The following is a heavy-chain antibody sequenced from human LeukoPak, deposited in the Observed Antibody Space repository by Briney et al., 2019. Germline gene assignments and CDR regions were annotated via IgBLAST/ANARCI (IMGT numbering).Heavy chain of an antibody. CDR1: GYTFTGYY. CDR2: INPNSGGT. D-gene: IGHD3-10*01. V-gene: IGHV1-2*02. CDR3: ARDSRFGEYHFDY. J-gene: IGHJ4*02. Sequence: GASVKVSCKASGYTFTGYYMYWVRQAPGQGLEWMEWINPNSGGTNYAQKFQGRVTMTRDTSISTAYMELSRLRSVDTAVYYCARDSRFGEYHFDYWGQGTLVTVSS.